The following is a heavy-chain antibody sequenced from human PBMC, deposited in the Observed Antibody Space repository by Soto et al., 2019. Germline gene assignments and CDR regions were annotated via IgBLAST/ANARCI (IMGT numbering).Heavy chain of an antibody. Sequence: QIHLQQSGPGLVKPSQTLSLTCAISGDSVSTNSATWDWLRQSPSRGLEWLGRTYYRSNWYTDYAVSVKGRITFSPDTSNNQLSLQLNSVTPDDTAVYYCARLIGNSWLDSWGQGTLVTVSS. D-gene: IGHD2-8*01. CDR2: TYYRSNWYT. V-gene: IGHV6-1*01. CDR3: ARLIGNSWLDS. CDR1: GDSVSTNSAT. J-gene: IGHJ5*01.